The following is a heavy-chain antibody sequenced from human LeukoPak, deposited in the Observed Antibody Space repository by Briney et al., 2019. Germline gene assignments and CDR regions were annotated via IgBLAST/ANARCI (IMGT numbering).Heavy chain of an antibody. D-gene: IGHD3-10*01. Sequence: GGSLRLSCAASGFTFSSYAMSWVRQAPGKGLEWVSAISGSGGSTYYADSVKGRFTISRDNSKNTLYLQMNSLRAEDTAVYYCAKDLAMVRGVKAFDYWGQGTLVTVSS. J-gene: IGHJ4*02. CDR2: ISGSGGST. CDR3: AKDLAMVRGVKAFDY. CDR1: GFTFSSYA. V-gene: IGHV3-23*01.